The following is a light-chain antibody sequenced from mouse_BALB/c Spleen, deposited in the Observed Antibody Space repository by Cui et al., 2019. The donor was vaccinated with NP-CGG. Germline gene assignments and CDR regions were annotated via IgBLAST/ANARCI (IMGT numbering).Light chain of an antibody. V-gene: IGLV1*01. CDR1: TGPVTTSNY. CDR2: GTN. Sequence: QAVVTQDSALTTSPGETVTLTCRSSTGPVTTSNYANWVQEKPDHLFTGLIGGTNNRAPGVPARFSGSLIGDKAARTITGAQTEDEAIYFCALWYSNHWVFGGGTKLTVL. CDR3: ALWYSNHWV. J-gene: IGLJ1*01.